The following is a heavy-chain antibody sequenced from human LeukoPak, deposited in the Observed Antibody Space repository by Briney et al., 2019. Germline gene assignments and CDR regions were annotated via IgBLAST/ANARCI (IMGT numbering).Heavy chain of an antibody. CDR1: GFTFSSYS. CDR3: AREEFYDSSGYYPYNWFDP. D-gene: IGHD3-22*01. J-gene: IGHJ5*02. CDR2: ISSSSYI. V-gene: IGHV3-21*01. Sequence: PGGSLRLSCAASGFTFSSYSMNWVRQAPGKGLEWVSSISSSSYIYYADSVKGRFTISRDNAKNSLYLQMNSLRAEDTAVYYCAREEFYDSSGYYPYNWFDPWGQGTLVTVSS.